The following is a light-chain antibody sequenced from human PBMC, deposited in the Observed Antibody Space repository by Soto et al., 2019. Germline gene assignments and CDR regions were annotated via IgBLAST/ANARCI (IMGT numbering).Light chain of an antibody. CDR1: SSDLDAYNY. J-gene: IGLJ1*01. V-gene: IGLV2-14*03. CDR3: SSYTTSRTYV. CDR2: DVS. Sequence: QSVLTQPASVSGSPGQSITITCTGTSSDLDAYNYVSWYRQDPGTAPKVMIYDVSNRPSGVSNRFSGSKSGNTASLTISGLQAEDEADYYCSSYTTSRTYVFGTGTKVTVL.